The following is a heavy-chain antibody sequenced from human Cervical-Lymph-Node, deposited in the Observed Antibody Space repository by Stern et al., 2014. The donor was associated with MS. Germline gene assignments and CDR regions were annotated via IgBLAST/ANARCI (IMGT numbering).Heavy chain of an antibody. V-gene: IGHV1-46*03. J-gene: IGHJ6*02. Sequence: VQLVESEAEVKKPGASVKVSCEASGYTLTSYSMHWGRQAPGQGLEWLGVIDPNGGTTRYAQKFQGRVSMTSDTSTTTVSIEVSGLTSADTAVYYCARGDHYYSYGLDVWGQGTTVTVSS. CDR3: ARGDHYYSYGLDV. CDR2: IDPNGGTT. CDR1: GYTLTSYS.